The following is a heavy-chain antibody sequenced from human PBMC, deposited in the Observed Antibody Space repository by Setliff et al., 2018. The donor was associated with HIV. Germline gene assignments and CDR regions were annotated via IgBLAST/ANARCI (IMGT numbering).Heavy chain of an antibody. D-gene: IGHD4-4*01. Sequence: SETLSLTCTVSDGSTSSSVYYWSWIRQHPGKGLEWIGYIYYSGSTYYNPSLKSRVTMSVDTSKNQFSLKLSSVTAADTAVYYCAGMYSNYGRYYYYYMDVWGKGATVTVSS. CDR3: AGMYSNYGRYYYYYMDV. CDR2: IYYSGST. CDR1: DGSTSSSVYY. V-gene: IGHV4-31*03. J-gene: IGHJ6*03.